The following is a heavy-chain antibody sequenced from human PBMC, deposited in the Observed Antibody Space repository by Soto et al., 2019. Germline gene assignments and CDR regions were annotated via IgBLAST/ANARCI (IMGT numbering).Heavy chain of an antibody. CDR1: GGAIRSGGYY. CDR3: ASTVSRGYYYFLGY. CDR2: IYYSGST. J-gene: IGHJ4*02. V-gene: IGHV4-31*03. D-gene: IGHD3-22*01. Sequence: QVQLQESGPGLVKPSQTLSLTCSVSGGAIRSGGYYWSWIRQHPGKGLEWIGYIYYSGSTYYNPSLKSRFTISVDTSKNQLSLKLSSVTAADTAVYYCASTVSRGYYYFLGYWGQGTLVTVSS.